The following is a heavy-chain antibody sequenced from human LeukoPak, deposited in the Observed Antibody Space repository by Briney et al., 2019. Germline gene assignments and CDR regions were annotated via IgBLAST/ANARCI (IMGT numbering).Heavy chain of an antibody. CDR3: TKDVFDFGGYFEL. Sequence: PGGSLRLSCAASGFIFEDYAMHWLRQAPGKGLEWVSGISWNSGSIGYADSVKGRFTISRDNAKNSLYLQMNSLRTEDTAFYYCTKDVFDFGGYFELWDRGTLVTVSS. CDR2: ISWNSGSI. D-gene: IGHD3-16*01. J-gene: IGHJ2*01. CDR1: GFIFEDYA. V-gene: IGHV3-9*01.